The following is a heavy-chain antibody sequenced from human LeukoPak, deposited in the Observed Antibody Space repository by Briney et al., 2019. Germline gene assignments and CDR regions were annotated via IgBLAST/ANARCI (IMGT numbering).Heavy chain of an antibody. D-gene: IGHD6-19*01. V-gene: IGHV3-30*03. J-gene: IGHJ4*02. CDR3: GLTGSSGWYLDY. CDR2: ISYDGSNK. Sequence: GGSLRLSCAASGFTFSSYSMNWVRQAPGKGLEWVAVISYDGSNKYYADSVKGRFTISRDNSKNTLYLRMNSLRAEDTAVYYCGLTGSSGWYLDYWGQGTLVTVSS. CDR1: GFTFSSYS.